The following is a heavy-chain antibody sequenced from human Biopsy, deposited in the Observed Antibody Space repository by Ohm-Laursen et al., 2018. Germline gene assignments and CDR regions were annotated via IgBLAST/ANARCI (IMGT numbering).Heavy chain of an antibody. V-gene: IGHV4-4*07. D-gene: IGHD3-22*01. J-gene: IGHJ3*01. CDR2: IYPGGST. CDR3: VSVVLGPTNDAFDL. CDR1: GGDINNYY. Sequence: TLSLTCNVSGGDINNYYWCWIRQPAGQGLEWIGRIYPGGSTNYNPSLKSRVTMSVDTSKKQLSLRLRSVTAADTAMYYCVSVVLGPTNDAFDLWGQGTMVVVSS.